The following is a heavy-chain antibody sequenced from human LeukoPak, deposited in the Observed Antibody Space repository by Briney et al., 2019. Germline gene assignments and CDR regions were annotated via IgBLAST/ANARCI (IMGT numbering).Heavy chain of an antibody. CDR2: MNPNSGNT. J-gene: IGHJ6*03. CDR3: AGGFNFWSGYGYYYYMDV. CDR1: GYTFTSYD. D-gene: IGHD3-3*01. Sequence: GASVKVSCKASGYTFTSYDINWVRQATGQGLEWMGWMNPNSGNTGYAQKFQGRVTITRNTSISTAYMELSSLRSEDTAVYYCAGGFNFWSGYGYYYYMDVWGKGTTVTVSS. V-gene: IGHV1-8*03.